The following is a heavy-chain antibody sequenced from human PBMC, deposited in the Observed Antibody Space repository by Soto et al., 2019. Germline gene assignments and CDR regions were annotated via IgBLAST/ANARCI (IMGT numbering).Heavy chain of an antibody. D-gene: IGHD5-18*01. Sequence: PGGSLRLSCAASGFTFSSYWMHWVRQAPGKGPVWVSQINSDGSSTTYADSVKGRFTISRDNAKNTLYLQMNSLRAEDTAVYYCAREGHSYGSFDYWGQGTLVTVSS. CDR2: INSDGSST. CDR1: GFTFSSYW. CDR3: AREGHSYGSFDY. J-gene: IGHJ4*02. V-gene: IGHV3-74*01.